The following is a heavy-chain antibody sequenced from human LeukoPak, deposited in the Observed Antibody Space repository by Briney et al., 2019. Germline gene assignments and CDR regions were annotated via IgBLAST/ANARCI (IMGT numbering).Heavy chain of an antibody. J-gene: IGHJ4*02. Sequence: PGRSLRLSCAASGFTFSSYGMHWVRQAPGKGLEWVAVIWYDGSNKYYADSVKGRFTISRDNSKNTLYLQMNSLRAEDTAVYYCARLRRGIRELYWGPGTLVTVSS. CDR1: GFTFSSYG. CDR2: IWYDGSNK. CDR3: ARLRRGIRELY. V-gene: IGHV3-33*01. D-gene: IGHD3-10*01.